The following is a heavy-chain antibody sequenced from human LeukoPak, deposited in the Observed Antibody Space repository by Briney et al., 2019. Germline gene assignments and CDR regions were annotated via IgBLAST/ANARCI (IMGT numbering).Heavy chain of an antibody. J-gene: IGHJ3*02. CDR2: TYYRSKWYN. CDR3: ARDLDGIDAFDI. Sequence: SQTLSLTCDISGDSFSSNSVAWNWIRPSPSRGLEWLGRTYYRSKWYNDYAVSMKSRIIINPDTSKNQFSLQMNSVTPEDTAVYYCARDLDGIDAFDIWGQGTMVTVSS. CDR1: GDSFSSNSVA. V-gene: IGHV6-1*01.